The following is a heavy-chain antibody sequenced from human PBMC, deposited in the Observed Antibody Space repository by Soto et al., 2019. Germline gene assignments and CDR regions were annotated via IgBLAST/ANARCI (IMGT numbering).Heavy chain of an antibody. D-gene: IGHD3-22*01. Sequence: LRLSCAASGFSFRDYYMSWIRQAPGKGLQWISYISGSGNTKYYADSVKGRFIISRYNAKNSLFLQMNSLRADDTAVYYCARDRLPMVVVVMGWFDPWGQGTLVTVSS. CDR1: GFSFRDYY. V-gene: IGHV3-11*01. J-gene: IGHJ5*02. CDR3: ARDRLPMVVVVMGWFDP. CDR2: ISGSGNTK.